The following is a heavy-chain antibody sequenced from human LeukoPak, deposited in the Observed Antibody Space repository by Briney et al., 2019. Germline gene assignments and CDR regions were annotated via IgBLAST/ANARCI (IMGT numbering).Heavy chain of an antibody. Sequence: GGSLRLSCAASGFTFSSYSMNWVRQAPGKGLEWVSSISSSSSYIYYADSVKGRFTISRDNAKNSLYLQMNSLRAEAADVYYCARATPRIVGASHFDYWGQGTLVTVSS. D-gene: IGHD1-26*01. J-gene: IGHJ4*02. CDR2: ISSSSSYI. CDR3: ARATPRIVGASHFDY. V-gene: IGHV3-21*01. CDR1: GFTFSSYS.